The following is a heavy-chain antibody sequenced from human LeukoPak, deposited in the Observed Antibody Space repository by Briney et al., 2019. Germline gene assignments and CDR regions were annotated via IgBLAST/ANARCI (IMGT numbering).Heavy chain of an antibody. CDR2: TYNSGRT. Sequence: PSETLSLTCTVSGGSMSNYYWTWIRQPPGQGLEWIGYTYNSGRTNYNPSFKSRVTISADTSKNQFSLKLDSVTAADTANYYCARRRRIGAAGGDGMDVWGQGTTVTVSS. J-gene: IGHJ6*02. CDR3: ARRRRIGAAGGDGMDV. D-gene: IGHD6-13*01. V-gene: IGHV4-4*09. CDR1: GGSMSNYY.